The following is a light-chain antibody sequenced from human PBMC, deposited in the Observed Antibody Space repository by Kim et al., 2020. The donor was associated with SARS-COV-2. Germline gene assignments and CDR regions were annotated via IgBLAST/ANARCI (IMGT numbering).Light chain of an antibody. J-gene: IGKJ5*01. CDR2: DAS. Sequence: EIVLTQSPVTLSLLPGERATLSCRASQSVSSHLGWYQQKPGQAPRLLIYDASKRATGIPARFSGSGSGTDFTLTISSLEPEDFAVYYCHQGSNSPLTFGQGTRLEIK. V-gene: IGKV3-11*01. CDR3: HQGSNSPLT. CDR1: QSVSSH.